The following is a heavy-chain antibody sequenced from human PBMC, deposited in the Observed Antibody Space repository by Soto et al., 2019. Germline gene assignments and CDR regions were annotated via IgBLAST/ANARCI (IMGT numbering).Heavy chain of an antibody. J-gene: IGHJ6*02. V-gene: IGHV4-4*02. CDR3: ARGPAGIVLVPAATPYYYYGMDV. D-gene: IGHD2-2*02. CDR2: IYHSGST. Sequence: QVQLQESGPGLVKPSGTLSLTCAVSGGSISSSNWWSWVRQPPGKGLEWIGEIYHSGSTNYNPSLKSRVTISVDKSKNQFSLKLSSVTAADTAVYYCARGPAGIVLVPAATPYYYYGMDVWGQGTTVTVSS. CDR1: GGSISSSNW.